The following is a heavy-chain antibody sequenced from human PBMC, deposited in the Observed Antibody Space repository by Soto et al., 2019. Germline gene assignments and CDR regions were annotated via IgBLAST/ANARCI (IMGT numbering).Heavy chain of an antibody. J-gene: IGHJ6*02. V-gene: IGHV1-18*01. D-gene: IGHD2-2*01. CDR3: ARDGWVGVAMLIWSRYYYSGMDV. CDR1: GYTFTSYG. Sequence: QVQLVQSGAEVKKPGASVKVSCKASGYTFTSYGISWVRQAPGQGLEWMGWISAYNGNTNYAQKLQGRVTMTTDTYTSAAYLELRSLRSDATAVYYCARDGWVGVAMLIWSRYYYSGMDVWGQGTTVTVSS. CDR2: ISAYNGNT.